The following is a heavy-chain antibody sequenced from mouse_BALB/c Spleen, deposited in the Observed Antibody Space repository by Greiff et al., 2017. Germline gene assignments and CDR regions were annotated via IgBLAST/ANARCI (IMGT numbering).Heavy chain of an antibody. CDR2: INPYNDGT. CDR1: GYTFTSYV. V-gene: IGHV1-14*01. Sequence: EVHLVESGPELVKPGASVKMSCKASGYTFTSYVMHWVKQKPGQGLEWIGYINPYNDGTKYNEKFKGKATLTSDKSSSTAYMELSSLTSEDSAVYYCARYGFAYWGQGTLVTVSA. J-gene: IGHJ3*01. CDR3: ARYGFAY.